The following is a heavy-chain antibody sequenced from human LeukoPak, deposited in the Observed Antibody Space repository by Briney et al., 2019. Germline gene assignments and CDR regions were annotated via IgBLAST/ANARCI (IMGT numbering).Heavy chain of an antibody. J-gene: IGHJ5*02. Sequence: SETLSLTCTVSGGSIIGDYWSWIRQSPGKGLEWIGYIYYSGSTIYNPSLKSRVTMSMDTSKNQFSLRLNSMTAADTAVYYCARDRTYYDSSFYESGWFDPGGRGTLVTVSS. CDR2: IYYSGST. D-gene: IGHD3-22*01. V-gene: IGHV4-59*01. CDR3: ARDRTYYDSSFYESGWFDP. CDR1: GGSIIGDY.